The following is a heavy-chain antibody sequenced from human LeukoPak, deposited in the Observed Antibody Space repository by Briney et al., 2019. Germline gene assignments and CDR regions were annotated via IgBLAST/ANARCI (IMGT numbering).Heavy chain of an antibody. J-gene: IGHJ4*02. CDR2: TNPNSGHT. CDR3: ARVWGSADY. D-gene: IGHD3-16*01. CDR1: GYTFTIYD. V-gene: IGHV1-8*01. Sequence: ASVTVSFKASGYTFTIYDINWVRQATGQGLEWMGWTNPNSGHTGAAQKFQGRVTMTRDTSTSTAYMELSGLRSDDTAVYYCARVWGSADYWGQGTLVTVSS.